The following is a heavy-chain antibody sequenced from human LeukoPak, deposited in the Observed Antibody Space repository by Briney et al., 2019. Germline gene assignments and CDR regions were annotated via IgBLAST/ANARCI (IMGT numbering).Heavy chain of an antibody. J-gene: IGHJ5*02. V-gene: IGHV3-74*01. CDR3: ARDLGQYYDTSDNWFDP. Sequence: PGRSLRLSCAASGFTFSNYAMHWVRQAPGKGLVWVSRINSDGINTSYADSVKGRFTIFRDNAKNTLNLQMNSLRAEDTAVYYCARDLGQYYDTSDNWFDPWGQGTLVTVSS. D-gene: IGHD3-22*01. CDR1: GFTFSNYA. CDR2: INSDGINT.